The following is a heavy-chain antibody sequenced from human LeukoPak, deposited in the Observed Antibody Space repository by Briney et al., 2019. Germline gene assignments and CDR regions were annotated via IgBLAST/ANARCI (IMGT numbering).Heavy chain of an antibody. CDR3: ARDRGKQQLDY. J-gene: IGHJ4*02. CDR1: GGSISSYY. Sequence: PSETLSLTCTVSGGSISSYYWSWIRQPPGKGLEWIGYIYYSGSTNYNPSLKSRVTISVDTSKNQFSLKLSSVTAADTAVYYCARDRGKQQLDYWGQGTLVTVSS. D-gene: IGHD6-13*01. CDR2: IYYSGST. V-gene: IGHV4-59*01.